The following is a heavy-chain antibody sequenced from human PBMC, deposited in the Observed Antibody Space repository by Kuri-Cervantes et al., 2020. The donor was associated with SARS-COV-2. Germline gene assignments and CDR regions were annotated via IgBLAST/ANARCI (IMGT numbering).Heavy chain of an antibody. CDR2: ISYDGSNK. D-gene: IGHD6-19*01. J-gene: IGHJ4*02. CDR1: GFTFSSYG. CDR3: VKSITVSGTGFDY. Sequence: GESLKISCAASGFTFSSYGMHWVRQAPGKGLEWVAFISYDGSNKYYADSVKGRFTISRDNAKNSLSLQMNSLRAEDTAVYYCVKSITVSGTGFDYWGQGALVTVSS. V-gene: IGHV3-30*12.